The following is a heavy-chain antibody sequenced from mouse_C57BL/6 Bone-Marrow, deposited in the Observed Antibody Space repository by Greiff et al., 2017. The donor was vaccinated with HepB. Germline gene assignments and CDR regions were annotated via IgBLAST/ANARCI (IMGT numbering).Heavy chain of an antibody. CDR2: IYPGGGYT. D-gene: IGHD2-3*01. J-gene: IGHJ2*01. CDR3: ARRWDFDY. CDR1: GYTFTNYW. Sequence: LQESGAELVRPGTSVKMSCKASGYTFTNYWIGWAKQRPGHGLEWIGDIYPGGGYTNYNEKFKGKATLTADKSSSTAYMQFSSLTSEDSAIYYCARRWDFDYWGQGTTLTVSS. V-gene: IGHV1-63*01.